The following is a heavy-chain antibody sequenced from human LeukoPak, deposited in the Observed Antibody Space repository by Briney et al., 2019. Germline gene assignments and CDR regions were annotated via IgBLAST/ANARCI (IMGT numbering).Heavy chain of an antibody. V-gene: IGHV3-20*04. CDR1: GFTFGDYR. CDR2: INWSGGST. J-gene: IGHJ4*02. CDR3: ARDLTTSDN. D-gene: IGHD1/OR15-1a*01. Sequence: GGSLRLSCAASGFTFGDYRMSWVRQAPGKGLEWVSDINWSGGSTGYADSVKGRFTISRDNAKNTLYLQMNSLRDEDTALYYCARDLTTSDNWGQGTLVTVSS.